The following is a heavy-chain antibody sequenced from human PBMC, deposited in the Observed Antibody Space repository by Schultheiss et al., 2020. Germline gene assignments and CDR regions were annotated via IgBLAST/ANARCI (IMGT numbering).Heavy chain of an antibody. CDR3: ATSAILGVAFDH. D-gene: IGHD3-3*01. Sequence: ASVKVSCKASGYTFTSYGISWVRQAPGQGLEWMGWISAYNGNTNYAQKLQGRVTMTTDTSTSTAYMELSSLRSEDTAVYYCATSAILGVAFDHWGQGTLVTVSS. J-gene: IGHJ4*02. CDR2: ISAYNGNT. V-gene: IGHV1-18*01. CDR1: GYTFTSYG.